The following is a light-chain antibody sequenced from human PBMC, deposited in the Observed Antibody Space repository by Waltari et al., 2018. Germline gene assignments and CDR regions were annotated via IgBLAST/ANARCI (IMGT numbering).Light chain of an antibody. CDR3: QNYVRLPAT. CDR2: NTY. J-gene: IGKJ1*01. CDR1: QSVARA. V-gene: IGKV3-20*01. Sequence: EIVLTQSPGTLSLSPGERATLSCRVSQSVARALAWYQQKPGQPPRLLIYNTYTRATGVPDRFSGGGSGTDFSLTISRLEPEDFAVYYCQNYVRLPATFGQGTKVEIK.